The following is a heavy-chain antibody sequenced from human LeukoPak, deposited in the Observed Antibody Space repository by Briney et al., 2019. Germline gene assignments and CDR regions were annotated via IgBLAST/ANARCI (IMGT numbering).Heavy chain of an antibody. D-gene: IGHD2-2*02. J-gene: IGHJ6*02. V-gene: IGHV1-46*01. CDR2: INPSGVIT. CDR3: ARQYCSSTSCYNWKSYYYYYGMDV. CDR1: GYTFTSYD. Sequence: ASVKVSCKASGYTFTSYDIHWVRQDPGQGLEWMGIINPSGVITTYAQKFQGRVTITADESTSTAYMELSSLRSEDTAVYYCARQYCSSTSCYNWKSYYYYYGMDVWGQGTTVTVSS.